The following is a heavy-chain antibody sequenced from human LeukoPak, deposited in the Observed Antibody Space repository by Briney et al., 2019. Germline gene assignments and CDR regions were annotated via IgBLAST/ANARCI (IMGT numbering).Heavy chain of an antibody. CDR2: IRRDGSEK. D-gene: IGHD2-2*01. Sequence: GGSLRLSCAASGFTFSSYWMSWVRQAPGKGLEWVANIRRDGSEKYYVDSVKGRFTISRDNAENSLYLQMNSLRAEDTAVYYCATLYCSTTSCFDYWGQGTLVTVSS. J-gene: IGHJ4*02. CDR3: ATLYCSTTSCFDY. CDR1: GFTFSSYW. V-gene: IGHV3-7*01.